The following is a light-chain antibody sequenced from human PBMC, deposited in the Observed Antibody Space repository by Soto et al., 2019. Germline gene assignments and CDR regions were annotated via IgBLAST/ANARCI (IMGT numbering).Light chain of an antibody. J-gene: IGKJ1*01. Sequence: EIVLTQSPGTLSLSPGERATLSCRASQSDSSGYLAWYQQKPGQAPRLLIYGASSRATGIPDRFSGSGSGTDFTLTISRLEPEDFAVYYCQQYGSSSWTFGQGTKVEIK. CDR1: QSDSSGY. V-gene: IGKV3-20*01. CDR3: QQYGSSSWT. CDR2: GAS.